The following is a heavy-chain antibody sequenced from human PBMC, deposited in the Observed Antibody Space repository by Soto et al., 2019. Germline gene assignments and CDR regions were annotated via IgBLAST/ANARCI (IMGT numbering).Heavy chain of an antibody. Sequence: AETLALACTVSGGSINSYYWSWIRQPPGKGLDWIGYIYYSGSTNYKPSLKSRVTISVDTSKNQFSLKLSSVTAADTAVYYCARVGYNYGEVINAFDIWGQGTMVTVSS. V-gene: IGHV4-59*01. D-gene: IGHD5-18*01. CDR1: GGSINSYY. J-gene: IGHJ3*02. CDR3: ARVGYNYGEVINAFDI. CDR2: IYYSGST.